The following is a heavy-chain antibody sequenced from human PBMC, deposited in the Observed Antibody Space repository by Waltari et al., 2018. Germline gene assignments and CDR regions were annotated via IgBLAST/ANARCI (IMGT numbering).Heavy chain of an antibody. D-gene: IGHD3-22*01. CDR1: GFIFRNNG. Sequence: QVQLVESGGGVVQPGTSLRLSCAASGFIFRNNGMNWVRQAPGKGLEWVAIIWYDGNNKYYADSVKGRFTISRDNSKNMVYLQMNSLRAEDTAIYYCARHTSGYQDVWGQGTMVTVSS. J-gene: IGHJ3*01. V-gene: IGHV3-33*01. CDR2: IWYDGNNK. CDR3: ARHTSGYQDV.